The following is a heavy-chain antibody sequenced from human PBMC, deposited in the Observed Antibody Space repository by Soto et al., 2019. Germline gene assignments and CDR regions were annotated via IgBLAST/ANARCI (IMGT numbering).Heavy chain of an antibody. CDR2: INAGNGNT. CDR3: ASTPTDNWKVRFYYYGMDV. J-gene: IGHJ6*02. CDR1: GYTFTSYA. V-gene: IGHV1-3*01. Sequence: ASVKVSCKASGYTFTSYAMHWVRQAPGQRLEWMGWINAGNGNTKYSQKFQGRVTITRDTSASTAYMEPSSLRSEDTAVYYCASTPTDNWKVRFYYYGMDVWCQGTTVTVSS. D-gene: IGHD1-1*01.